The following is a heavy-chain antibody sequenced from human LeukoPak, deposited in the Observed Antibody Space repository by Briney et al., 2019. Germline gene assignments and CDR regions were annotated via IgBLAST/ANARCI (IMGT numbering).Heavy chain of an antibody. Sequence: ASVKVSCKASGGTFSSYAISWVRQAPGQGLEWMGGIIPIFGTANYAQKFQGRVTITADESTSTAYMELSSLRSEDTAVYYCARRWFGESDSYYYYGMDVWGQGTTVTVSS. V-gene: IGHV1-69*13. CDR1: GGTFSSYA. CDR3: ARRWFGESDSYYYYGMDV. D-gene: IGHD3-10*01. CDR2: IIPIFGTA. J-gene: IGHJ6*02.